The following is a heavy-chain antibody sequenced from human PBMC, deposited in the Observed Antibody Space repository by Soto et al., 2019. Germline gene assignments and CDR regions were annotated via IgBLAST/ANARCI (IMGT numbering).Heavy chain of an antibody. J-gene: IGHJ4*02. CDR2: IYSGGST. Sequence: EVQLVESGGGLIQPGGSLRLSCAASGFTVSSNYMSWVRQAPGKGLEWVSVIYSGGSTYYADSVKGRFAIPGDNSKNTLYLQINSLRAEDTAVYYCARDRYGDLDYWGQGTLSPSPQ. CDR1: GFTVSSNY. V-gene: IGHV3-53*01. CDR3: ARDRYGDLDY. D-gene: IGHD4-17*01.